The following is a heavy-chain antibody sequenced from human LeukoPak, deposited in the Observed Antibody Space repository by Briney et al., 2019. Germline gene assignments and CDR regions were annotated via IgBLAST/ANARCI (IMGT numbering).Heavy chain of an antibody. V-gene: IGHV1-69*04. CDR3: ARDHGPDYYDSSGYYSPFDY. CDR1: GGTFSSYA. J-gene: IGHJ4*02. Sequence: SVKVSCKASGGTFSSYAISWVRQAPGQGLEWMGRIIPILGIANYAQKFQGRVTITADKSTSTAYMELSSLRSENTAVYYCARDHGPDYYDSSGYYSPFDYWGQGTLVTVSS. D-gene: IGHD3-22*01. CDR2: IIPILGIA.